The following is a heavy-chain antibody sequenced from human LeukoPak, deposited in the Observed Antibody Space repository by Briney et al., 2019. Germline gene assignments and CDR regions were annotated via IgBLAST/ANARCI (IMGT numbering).Heavy chain of an antibody. CDR3: ARDQVDRIWYFDY. J-gene: IGHJ4*02. D-gene: IGHD1-14*01. CDR1: GFSFSNYW. V-gene: IGHV3-21*01. CDR2: ISSNSIYV. Sequence: GSLRLSCAASGFSFSNYWMSWVRQVPGKGLEWVSSISSNSIYVFYADSMKGRFTISRDNAKNSLSLQMNSLRAEDTAVYYCARDQVDRIWYFDYWGQGTLVTVSS.